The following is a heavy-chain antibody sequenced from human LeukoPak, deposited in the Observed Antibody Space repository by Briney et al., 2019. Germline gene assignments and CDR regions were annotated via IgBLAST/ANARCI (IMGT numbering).Heavy chain of an antibody. D-gene: IGHD3-22*01. CDR2: INHSGST. Sequence: SETLSLTCAVYGGSFSGYYWSWIRQPPGKGLEWIGEINHSGSTNYNPSLKSRVTISVDTSKNQFSLKLSSVTAADTAVYYCARTGFTMNYAFDIWGQGTMVTVSS. CDR3: ARTGFTMNYAFDI. CDR1: GGSFSGYY. J-gene: IGHJ3*02. V-gene: IGHV4-34*01.